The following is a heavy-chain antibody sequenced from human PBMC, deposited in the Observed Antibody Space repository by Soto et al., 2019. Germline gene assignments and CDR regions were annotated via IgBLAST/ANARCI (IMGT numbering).Heavy chain of an antibody. D-gene: IGHD6-13*01. CDR2: IIPIFGTA. CDR1: GGTFSSYA. J-gene: IGHJ5*02. Sequence: GASVKVSCKASGGTFSSYAISWVRQAPGQGLEWMGGIIPIFGTANYAQKFQGRVTITADESTSTAYMELSSLRSEDTAVYYCAGSKARSRYNWFDPWGQGTLVTVSS. V-gene: IGHV1-69*13. CDR3: AGSKARSRYNWFDP.